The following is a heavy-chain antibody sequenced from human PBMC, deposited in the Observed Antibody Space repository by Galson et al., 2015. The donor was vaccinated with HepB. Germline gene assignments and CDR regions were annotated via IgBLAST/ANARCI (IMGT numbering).Heavy chain of an antibody. CDR3: AKDLRGGKAHYWYFDL. CDR2: ISGSGGST. D-gene: IGHD3-16*01. Sequence: SLRLSCAASGFTFSSYAMSWVRQAPGKGLEWVSAISGSGGSTYYADSVKGRFTISRDNSKNTLYLQMNSLRAEDTAVYYCAKDLRGGKAHYWYFDLWGRGTLVTVSS. CDR1: GFTFSSYA. V-gene: IGHV3-23*01. J-gene: IGHJ2*01.